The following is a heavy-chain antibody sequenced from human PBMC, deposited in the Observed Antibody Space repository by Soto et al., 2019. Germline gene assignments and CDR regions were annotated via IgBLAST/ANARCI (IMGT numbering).Heavy chain of an antibody. D-gene: IGHD3-10*01. CDR3: AKDIVLRGVMYYMDV. CDR1: GFTFDDYA. CDR2: ISYDGSNK. J-gene: IGHJ6*03. Sequence: GGSLRLSCAASGFTFDDYAMHWVRQAPGKGLEWVTFISYDGSNKYYADSVKGRFTISRDNSKNTLFLQMNSLRAEDTAVYYCAKDIVLRGVMYYMDVWGKGTTVTVSS. V-gene: IGHV3-30*18.